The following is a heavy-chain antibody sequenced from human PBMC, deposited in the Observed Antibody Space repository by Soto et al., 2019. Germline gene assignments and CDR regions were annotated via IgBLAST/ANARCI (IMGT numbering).Heavy chain of an antibody. J-gene: IGHJ5*02. D-gene: IGHD6-13*01. CDR2: INAGNGNT. CDR1: GYTSTSYA. Sequence: QVQLVQSGAAVKKPGASVKVSCKASGYTSTSYAMNWVRQAPGQRLEWMGWINAGNGNTKYSQKFQGRVTITRDTYACPAYMERSSLRSEDTAVYYCARTGSSSLYWLDLWGHVTLVTVAA. CDR3: ARTGSSSLYWLDL. V-gene: IGHV1-3*01.